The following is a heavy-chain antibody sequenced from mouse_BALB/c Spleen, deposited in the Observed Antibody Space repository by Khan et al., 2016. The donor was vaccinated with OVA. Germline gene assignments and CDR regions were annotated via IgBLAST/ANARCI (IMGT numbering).Heavy chain of an antibody. CDR1: GYTFTSYW. CDR2: IDPSDSET. J-gene: IGHJ3*01. Sequence: QVQLQQPGAELVRPGASVKLSCKASGYTFTSYWMNWVKQRPGQGLEWIGMIDPSDSETHYNQMFKDKATLTVDTSSSTAYMQLSSLTSEDSAVFYFTRREEYGYSPSWFAYWGQGTLVTVSA. D-gene: IGHD2-2*01. V-gene: IGHV1-61*01. CDR3: TRREEYGYSPSWFAY.